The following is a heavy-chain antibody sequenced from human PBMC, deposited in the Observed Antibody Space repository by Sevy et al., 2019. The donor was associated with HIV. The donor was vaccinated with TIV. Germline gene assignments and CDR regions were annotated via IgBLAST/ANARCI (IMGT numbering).Heavy chain of an antibody. CDR1: GFNFSSYW. J-gene: IGHJ4*02. CDR3: ARAIGFGY. Sequence: GGSLRLSCAASGFNFSSYWMSWVRQAPGRGLEWVANIKQDGSDRYYVDSVKGRFTISRDNAKNSLYMQMNSLGAEDTAVYYCARAIGFGYWGQGTLVTVSS. V-gene: IGHV3-7*01. CDR2: IKQDGSDR.